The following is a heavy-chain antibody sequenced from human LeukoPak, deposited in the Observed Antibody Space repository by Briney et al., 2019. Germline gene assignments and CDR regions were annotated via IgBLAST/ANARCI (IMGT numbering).Heavy chain of an antibody. CDR3: ARVYVDYDTSIDY. D-gene: IGHD3-9*01. CDR2: ISSSSSYI. CDR1: GFTFSSYA. J-gene: IGHJ4*02. Sequence: PGGSLRLSCAASGFTFSSYAMSWVRQAPGKGLEWVSSISSSSSYIYYADSVKGRFTISRDNAKNSLYLQMNSLRAEDTAVYYCARVYVDYDTSIDYWGQGTLVTVSS. V-gene: IGHV3-21*01.